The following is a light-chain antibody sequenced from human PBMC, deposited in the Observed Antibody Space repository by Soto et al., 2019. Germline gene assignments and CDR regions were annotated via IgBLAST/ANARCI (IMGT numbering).Light chain of an antibody. V-gene: IGKV3-20*01. CDR2: VAS. CDR1: ESVSNNY. J-gene: IGKJ1*01. Sequence: EIVLTQSPGTLSLSPGERATLSCRASESVSNNYLAWYQQKPGQAPRLLIYVASNRATGIPDRFSGSGSGTDFSLTSSRVEPEDFAVYYCQQYGSSGTFGQGTKVV. CDR3: QQYGSSGT.